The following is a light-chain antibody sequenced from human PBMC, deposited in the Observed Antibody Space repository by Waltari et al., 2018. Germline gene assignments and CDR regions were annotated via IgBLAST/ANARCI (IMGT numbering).Light chain of an antibody. Sequence: HSALTQPASVSGSPGHSVTVSSAGTSLDIGAYNSSPWYQQHPGEAPRPIIFEVTTRPSGVSDRFSGSKSGDTASLTISGLQADDEAHYYCLSYTTTSTLLFGGGTKLTVL. CDR1: SLDIGAYNS. CDR2: EVT. J-gene: IGLJ2*01. V-gene: IGLV2-14*01. CDR3: LSYTTTSTLL.